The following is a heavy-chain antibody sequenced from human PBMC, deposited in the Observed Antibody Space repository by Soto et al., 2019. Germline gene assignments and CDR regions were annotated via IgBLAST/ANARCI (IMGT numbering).Heavy chain of an antibody. J-gene: IGHJ4*02. CDR2: SSNSGTYT. CDR1: GFTFSDYY. V-gene: IGHV3-11*06. D-gene: IGHD3-10*02. CDR3: ARSGDNYNVLEY. Sequence: LRLSCVASGFTFSDYYMSWVRQAPGKGLEWLSYSSNSGTYTKYAGSVKGRFSISRDNAKNSLYMQINSLRGEHTAIYYCARSGDNYNVLEYWGQGTPVTVS.